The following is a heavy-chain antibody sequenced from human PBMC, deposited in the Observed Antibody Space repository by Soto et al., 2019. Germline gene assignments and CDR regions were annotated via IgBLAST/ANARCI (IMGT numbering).Heavy chain of an antibody. V-gene: IGHV4-59*01. CDR2: IHYSGST. CDR3: ARGGVAARKGRWFDP. D-gene: IGHD6-25*01. CDR1: GGSISSYY. J-gene: IGHJ5*02. Sequence: QVQLQESGPGLVKPSETLSLTCTVSGGSISSYYWGWIRQPPGKGLEWIGYIHYSGSTNYNPSRRSRVTISVDTPKNQFSMKVNSMIAADTAIYYCARGGVAARKGRWFDPWGQGTLVTVSS.